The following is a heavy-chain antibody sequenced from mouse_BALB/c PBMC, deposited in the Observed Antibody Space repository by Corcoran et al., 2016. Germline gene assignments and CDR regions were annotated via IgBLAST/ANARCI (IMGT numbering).Heavy chain of an antibody. CDR1: GYSFTGYT. D-gene: IGHD2-1*01. Sequence: EVQLQQSGPELVKPGASMKISCKASGYSFTGYTMNWVKQSHGKNLERIGLINPYNGGTSYNQKFKGKATLTVDKSSSTAYMELLSLTSEDSAVYYCASEGNPRGAMDYWGQGTSVTVSS. V-gene: IGHV1-18*01. CDR2: INPYNGGT. CDR3: ASEGNPRGAMDY. J-gene: IGHJ4*01.